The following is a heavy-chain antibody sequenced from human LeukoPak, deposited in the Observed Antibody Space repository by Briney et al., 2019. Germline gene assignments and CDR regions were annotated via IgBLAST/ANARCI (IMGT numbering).Heavy chain of an antibody. Sequence: GASVKVSCKASEYTFTGYYMHWVRQAPGQGLEWMGRINPNSGGTNYAQKFQGRVTMTRDTSISTAYMELSRLRSDDTAVYYCARDKRWLQSTLDYWGQGTLVTVSS. CDR1: EYTFTGYY. D-gene: IGHD5-24*01. CDR2: INPNSGGT. CDR3: ARDKRWLQSTLDY. J-gene: IGHJ4*02. V-gene: IGHV1-2*06.